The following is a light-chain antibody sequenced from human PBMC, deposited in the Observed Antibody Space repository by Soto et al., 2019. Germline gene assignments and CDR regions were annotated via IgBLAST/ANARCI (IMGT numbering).Light chain of an antibody. V-gene: IGKV3-15*01. CDR2: GAA. CDR1: QSISSN. Sequence: EIVLTQSPGTLSVSPGDRAILSCRANQSISSNLAWYQQKPGQAPRLLIYGAATRATGIPARFSGSGSGTDFTLTINSLQSEDFAVYYCQMYNNWVGTFGGGTKVDIK. J-gene: IGKJ4*01. CDR3: QMYNNWVGT.